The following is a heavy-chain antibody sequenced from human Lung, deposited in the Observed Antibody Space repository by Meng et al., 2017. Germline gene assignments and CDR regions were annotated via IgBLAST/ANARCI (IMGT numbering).Heavy chain of an antibody. CDR2: IFHSGST. CDR1: GGSITSSTW. D-gene: IGHD1-26*01. CDR3: ARFDISSSGRGDY. Sequence: QVHRQESCQGRVWPSGTVSLTLPVSGGSITSSTWWSWVRQTPGKGLEWFGEIFHSGSTNYNKPLESRVTISVDKSKNQFSLKVYSVTAADTATYYCARFDISSSGRGDYWGQGILVTVSS. V-gene: IGHV4-4*02. J-gene: IGHJ4*02.